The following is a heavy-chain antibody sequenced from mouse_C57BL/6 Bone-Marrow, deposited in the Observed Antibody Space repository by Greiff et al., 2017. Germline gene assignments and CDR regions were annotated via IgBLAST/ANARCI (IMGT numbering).Heavy chain of an antibody. CDR3: ARSITTLPYIDY. D-gene: IGHD1-1*01. Sequence: VQLQQSGAELVKPGASVKLSCKASGFTFTSYWMQWVKQRPGQGLEWIGEIDPADSYTNYNQKFKGKATMTVDTSSSTAYMQLSSLTSEVSAVYYCARSITTLPYIDYWDQGNTLTVTS. CDR1: GFTFTSYW. CDR2: IDPADSYT. J-gene: IGHJ2*01. V-gene: IGHV1-50*01.